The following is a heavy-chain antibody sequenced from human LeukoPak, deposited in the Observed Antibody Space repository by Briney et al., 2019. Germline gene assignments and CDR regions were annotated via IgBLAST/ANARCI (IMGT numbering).Heavy chain of an antibody. CDR1: GGSFSGYY. V-gene: IGHV4-34*01. Sequence: KSSETLSLTCAVYGGSFSGYYWSWIRQPPGKGLEWIGEINHSGSTNYNPSLKSRVTISVDTSKNQFSLKLSSVTAADTAVYYCAKFELWFGELVDYWGQGTLVTVSS. D-gene: IGHD3-10*01. CDR3: AKFELWFGELVDY. J-gene: IGHJ4*02. CDR2: INHSGST.